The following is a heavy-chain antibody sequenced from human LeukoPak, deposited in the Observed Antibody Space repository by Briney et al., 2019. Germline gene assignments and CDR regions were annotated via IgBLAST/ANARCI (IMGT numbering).Heavy chain of an antibody. J-gene: IGHJ3*02. CDR1: GGTFSSYA. V-gene: IGHV1-69*05. D-gene: IGHD2-2*01. CDR3: AREDPAAISRAFDI. CDR2: IIPTFGTA. Sequence: SVKVSCKASGGTFSSYAISWVRQAPGQGLEWMGGIIPTFGTANYAQKFQGRVTITTDESTSTAYMELSSLRSEDTAVYYCAREDPAAISRAFDIWGQGTMVTVSS.